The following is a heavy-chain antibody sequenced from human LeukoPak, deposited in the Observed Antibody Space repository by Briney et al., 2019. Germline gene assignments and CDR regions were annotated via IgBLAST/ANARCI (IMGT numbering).Heavy chain of an antibody. D-gene: IGHD6-13*01. V-gene: IGHV4-34*01. J-gene: IGHJ4*02. CDR2: IYYSGST. Sequence: SETLSLTCAVYGGSFSGYFCIWIRQPPGKGLEWIGSIYYSGSTYYNTSLKSRVTISVDTSKNQFSLKLSSVTAADTAVYYCARVDSSNWYEYRGYFDYWGQGTLVTVSS. CDR3: ARVDSSNWYEYRGYFDY. CDR1: GGSFSGYF.